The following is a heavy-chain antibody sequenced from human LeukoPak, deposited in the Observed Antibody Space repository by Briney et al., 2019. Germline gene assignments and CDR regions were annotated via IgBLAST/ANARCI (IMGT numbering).Heavy chain of an antibody. CDR3: ASSIAVAGTGFDY. V-gene: IGHV1-2*02. CDR1: GYTFTSYG. J-gene: IGHJ4*02. CDR2: ISAYSGGT. D-gene: IGHD6-19*01. Sequence: ASVKVSCKASGYTFTSYGISWVRQAPGQGLEWMGWISAYSGGTNYAQKFQGRVTMTRDTSISTAYMELSRLRSDDTAVYYCASSIAVAGTGFDYWGQGTLVTVSS.